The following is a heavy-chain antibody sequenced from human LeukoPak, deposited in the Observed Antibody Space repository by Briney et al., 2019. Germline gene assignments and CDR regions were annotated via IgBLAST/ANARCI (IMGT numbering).Heavy chain of an antibody. CDR1: GFTFSSYA. V-gene: IGHV3-23*01. CDR3: AKLGYWSGGSCYRWLDP. J-gene: IGHJ5*02. CDR2: IGGRDGGT. D-gene: IGHD2-15*01. Sequence: PGGSLRLSCAASGFTFSSYAMSWVRHAPGKGLEWVSTIGGRDGGTYYADSVKGRFTVSRDNSKDTLYLQVNSLRAEDTAVYYCAKLGYWSGGSCYRWLDPWGQGTLVTVSS.